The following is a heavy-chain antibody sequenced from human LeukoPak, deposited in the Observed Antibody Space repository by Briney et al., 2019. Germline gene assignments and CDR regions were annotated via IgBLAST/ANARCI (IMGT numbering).Heavy chain of an antibody. Sequence: PSETLSLTCAVYGGSFSGYYWGWIRQPPGKGLEWIGEINHSGSTNYNPSLKSRVTISVDTSKNQFSLKLSSVTAADTAVYYCARESGQQLVSYYFDYWGQGTLVTVSS. CDR1: GGSFSGYY. D-gene: IGHD6-13*01. CDR3: ARESGQQLVSYYFDY. CDR2: INHSGST. J-gene: IGHJ4*02. V-gene: IGHV4-34*01.